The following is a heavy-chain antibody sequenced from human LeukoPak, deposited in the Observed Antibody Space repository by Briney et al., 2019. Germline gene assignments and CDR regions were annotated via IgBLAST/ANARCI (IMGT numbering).Heavy chain of an antibody. J-gene: IGHJ5*02. Sequence: GGSLRLSCAASGFTFSSYGMHWVRQAPGKGLEWVAFIRYDGSNKYYADSVKGRFTISRDNSKNTLYLQMNSLRAEDTAVYYCAKEGWITIFGENGGLFDPWGQGTLVTVSS. CDR1: GFTFSSYG. CDR3: AKEGWITIFGENGGLFDP. D-gene: IGHD3-3*01. V-gene: IGHV3-30*02. CDR2: IRYDGSNK.